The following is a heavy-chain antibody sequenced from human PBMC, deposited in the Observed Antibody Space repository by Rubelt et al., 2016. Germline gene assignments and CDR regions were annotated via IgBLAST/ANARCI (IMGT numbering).Heavy chain of an antibody. CDR3: ARGPKGAYFDY. Sequence: QVQLVQSGAEVKKPGSSVKVSCKASGGTFSSYAISWVRQAPGQGLEWMGWISAYNGNTNFAQKLQGRVTMTTDTSTSTAYLELRSLRSDDTAVYYCARGPKGAYFDYWGQGTLVTVSS. CDR1: GGTFSSYA. CDR2: ISAYNGNT. V-gene: IGHV1-18*01. J-gene: IGHJ4*02.